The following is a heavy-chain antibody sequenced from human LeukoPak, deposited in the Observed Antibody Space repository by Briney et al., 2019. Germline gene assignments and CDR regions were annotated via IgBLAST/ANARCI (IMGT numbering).Heavy chain of an antibody. J-gene: IGHJ4*02. CDR1: GFTFSNYA. D-gene: IGHD2-2*01. CDR2: ISGSGGST. Sequence: PGGSLRLSCAASGFTFSNYAMSWVRQAPGKGLEWVSTISGSGGSTHYADSVKGRFTISRDNSKNTLYLQMNSLRAEDTAVYYCARVPPAMGYCSSSSCYGWGQGTLVTVSS. CDR3: ARVPPAMGYCSSSSCYG. V-gene: IGHV3-23*01.